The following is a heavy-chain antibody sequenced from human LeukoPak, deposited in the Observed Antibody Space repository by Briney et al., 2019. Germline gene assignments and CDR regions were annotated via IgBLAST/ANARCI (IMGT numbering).Heavy chain of an antibody. V-gene: IGHV3-23*01. CDR2: LSSSGGST. D-gene: IGHD5-18*01. J-gene: IGHJ4*02. CDR3: ASGYSYGNFDY. Sequence: GGTLRLSCAASGFTFSNYGMNWVRQAPGKGLEWVSALSSSGGSTYYADSVKGRFTISRDNSKNTLYLQMSSLRAEDTAVYYCASGYSYGNFDYWGQGTLVTVSS. CDR1: GFTFSNYG.